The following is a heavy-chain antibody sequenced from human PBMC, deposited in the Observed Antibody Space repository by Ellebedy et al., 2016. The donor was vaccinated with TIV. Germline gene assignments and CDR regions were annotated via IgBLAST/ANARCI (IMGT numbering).Heavy chain of an antibody. V-gene: IGHV1-46*01. CDR1: GYTFTSYY. Sequence: ASVKVSCKASGYTFTSYYMHWVRQAPGQGLEWMGIINPSGGSTSYAQKFQGRVTMTRDTSTSTVYMELSSLRSEDTAVYYCASFTRNTEYYGSGGGDYWGQGTLVTVSS. CDR3: ASFTRNTEYYGSGGGDY. J-gene: IGHJ4*02. D-gene: IGHD3-10*01. CDR2: INPSGGST.